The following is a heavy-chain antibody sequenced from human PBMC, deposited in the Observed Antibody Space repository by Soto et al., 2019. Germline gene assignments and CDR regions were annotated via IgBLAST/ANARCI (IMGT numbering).Heavy chain of an antibody. CDR3: ARVNVMLTENYFYAVDV. V-gene: IGHV2-26*01. CDR2: VFSDDNK. D-gene: IGHD3-10*01. Sequence: QVTLKESGPVLVKPTETLTLTCTVSGFSLSSVRVGVSWIRQPPGKALEWLAHVFSDDNKSYNTSLKSRLAISKDTSRGQVVLTMNNMDPLDTATYFCARVNVMLTENYFYAVDVWGQGTTVTVSS. CDR1: GFSLSSVRVG. J-gene: IGHJ6*02.